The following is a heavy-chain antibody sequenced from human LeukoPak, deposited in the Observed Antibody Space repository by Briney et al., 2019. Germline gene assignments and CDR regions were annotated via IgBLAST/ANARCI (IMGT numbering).Heavy chain of an antibody. CDR1: GGTFSSYA. Sequence: SVKVSCKASGGTFSSYAISWVRQAPGQGLEWMGGIIPIFGTANYAQKFQGRVTITADESTSTAYMELSSLRSEDTAVYYCARLWMVRGVISQNDYWGQGTLVTVSS. V-gene: IGHV1-69*13. CDR3: ARLWMVRGVISQNDY. J-gene: IGHJ4*02. D-gene: IGHD3-10*01. CDR2: IIPIFGTA.